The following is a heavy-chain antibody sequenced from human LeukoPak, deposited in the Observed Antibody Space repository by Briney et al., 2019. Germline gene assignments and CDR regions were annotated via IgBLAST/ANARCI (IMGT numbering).Heavy chain of an antibody. V-gene: IGHV1-69*05. J-gene: IGHJ5*02. D-gene: IGHD3-3*01. CDR2: IIPIFGTA. Sequence: SVKVSCKASGGTFSSYAISWVRQAPGQRLEWMGGIIPIFGTANYAQKFQGRVTITTDESTSTAYMELSSLRSEDTAVYYCAKEGPVYYDFWSGYYNPNWFDPWGQGTLVTVSP. CDR3: AKEGPVYYDFWSGYYNPNWFDP. CDR1: GGTFSSYA.